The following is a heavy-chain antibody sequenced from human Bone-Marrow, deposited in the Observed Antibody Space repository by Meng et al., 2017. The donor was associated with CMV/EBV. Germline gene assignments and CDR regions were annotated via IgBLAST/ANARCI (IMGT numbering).Heavy chain of an antibody. J-gene: IGHJ6*02. CDR2: ISSSSSYI. D-gene: IGHD4-23*01. CDR1: GFTFSRCS. CDR3: ARRYGGNSYYYGMDV. Sequence: GESLKISCVASGFTFSRCSMTWVRQAPGKGLEWVSSISSSSSYIYYADSVKGRFTISRDNSKNTLYLQMNSLRAEDTAVYYCARRYGGNSYYYGMDVWGQGTTVTVSS. V-gene: IGHV3-21*01.